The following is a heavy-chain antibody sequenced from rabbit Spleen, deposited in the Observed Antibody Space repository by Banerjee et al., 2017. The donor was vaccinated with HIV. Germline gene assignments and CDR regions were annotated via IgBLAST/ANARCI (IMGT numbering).Heavy chain of an antibody. Sequence: QSLEESGGDLVKPGASLTLTCTASGVSFSSNYYMCWVRQAPGKGLEWIACINTATAKAVYASWAKGRFTISKTSSTTVTLQLTSLTAADTATYFCARDAAGREDFNLWGPGTLVTVS. CDR2: INTATAKA. J-gene: IGHJ4*01. D-gene: IGHD4-2*01. V-gene: IGHV1S40*01. CDR1: GVSFSSNYY. CDR3: ARDAAGREDFNL.